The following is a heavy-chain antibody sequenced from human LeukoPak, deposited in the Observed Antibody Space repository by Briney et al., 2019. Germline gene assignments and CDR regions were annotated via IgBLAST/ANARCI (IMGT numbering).Heavy chain of an antibody. CDR1: GGSISSGGYY. CDR2: IYYSGST. D-gene: IGHD1-26*01. J-gene: IGHJ4*02. V-gene: IGHV4-31*03. CDR3: ARTPWGLNYFDY. Sequence: SQTLSLTCTVSGGSISSGGYYWSWIRQHPGKGLEWIGYIYYSGSTYYNPSLKSRVTISVDTSKNQFSLKLSSVTAADTAAYYCARTPWGLNYFDYWGQGTLVTVSS.